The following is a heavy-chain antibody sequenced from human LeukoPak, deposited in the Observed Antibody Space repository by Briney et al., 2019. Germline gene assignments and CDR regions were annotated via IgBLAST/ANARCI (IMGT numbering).Heavy chain of an antibody. D-gene: IGHD5-24*01. Sequence: GGSLILSCAASGFTVSRNYMSWVRQAPGKGLEWVSVIYGGGSTSYAASVKGRFIISRDNTKNTLYLQMNSLRADDTAVYYCARDRSDGNYYMVVWGKGTTVIVSS. CDR1: GFTVSRNY. CDR3: ARDRSDGNYYMVV. CDR2: IYGGGST. V-gene: IGHV3-53*01. J-gene: IGHJ6*03.